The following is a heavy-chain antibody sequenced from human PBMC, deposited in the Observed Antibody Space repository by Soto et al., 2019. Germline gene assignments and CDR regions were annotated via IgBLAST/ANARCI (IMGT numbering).Heavy chain of an antibody. CDR1: GFTFSSYR. J-gene: IGHJ4*02. D-gene: IGHD2-8*01. CDR2: IKQDGSEK. Sequence: GGSLRLSCAASGFTFSSYRMSWVRQAPGKGLEWVANIKQDGSEKYYVDSVKGRFTISRDNAKNSLYLQMNSLRAEDTAVYYCARVGYCTNGVCYLWYFDFWGQGTLVTVSS. CDR3: ARVGYCTNGVCYLWYFDF. V-gene: IGHV3-7*05.